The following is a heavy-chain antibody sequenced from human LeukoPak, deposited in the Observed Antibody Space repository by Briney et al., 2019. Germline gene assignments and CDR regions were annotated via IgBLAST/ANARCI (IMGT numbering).Heavy chain of an antibody. CDR3: AKDLGYGYYFDY. CDR1: GFTFSSYA. V-gene: IGHV3-23*01. D-gene: IGHD5-18*01. J-gene: IGHJ4*02. Sequence: GGSLRLSCAASGFTFSSYAMSWVLQAPGKGLEWVSAISGSGGSTYYADSVKGRFTISRDNSKNTLYLQMNSLRAEDTAVYYCAKDLGYGYYFDYWGQGTLVTVSS. CDR2: ISGSGGST.